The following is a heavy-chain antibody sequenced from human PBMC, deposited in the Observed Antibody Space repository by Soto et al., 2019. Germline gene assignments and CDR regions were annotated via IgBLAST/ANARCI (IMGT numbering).Heavy chain of an antibody. V-gene: IGHV3-48*01. J-gene: IGHJ3*02. CDR3: ARDPYCSSTSCYGDAFNI. CDR1: GFSFRGYS. D-gene: IGHD2-2*01. Sequence: EVQLVESGGGLVQPGGSLRLSCAASGFSFRGYSMNWVRQAPGKGLEWVSYISSGSGTIYYADSVKGRFTISRDNAKNSLYMQMNSLRAEDTAVYYCARDPYCSSTSCYGDAFNIWGQGKMVT. CDR2: ISSGSGTI.